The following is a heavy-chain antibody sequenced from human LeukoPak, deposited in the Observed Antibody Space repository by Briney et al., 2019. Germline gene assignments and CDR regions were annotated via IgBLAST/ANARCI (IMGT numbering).Heavy chain of an antibody. CDR1: GGSFSGYY. D-gene: IGHD3-10*01. Sequence: PSETLSLTCAVYGGSFSGYYWTWIRQPPGKGLEWIGEINHSGSTNYNPSLKSRVTLSVDTSKNQCSLRLTSETAADTAVYYCARRFGRKFGERFSYYHYMDVWGKGTTVTISS. CDR3: ARRFGRKFGERFSYYHYMDV. J-gene: IGHJ6*03. V-gene: IGHV4-34*01. CDR2: INHSGST.